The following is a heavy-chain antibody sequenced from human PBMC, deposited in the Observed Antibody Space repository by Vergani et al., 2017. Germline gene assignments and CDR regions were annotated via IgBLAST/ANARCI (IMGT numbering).Heavy chain of an antibody. J-gene: IGHJ4*02. CDR2: IIPIFGTA. Sequence: QVQLVQSGAEVKKPGSSVKVSCKASGGTFSSYAISWVRQAPGQGLEWMGGIIPIFGTANYAQKFQGRVTITADESTSTAYMEPSSLRSEDTAVYYCAFVVPAASKSGPYFDYWGQGTLGHRLL. V-gene: IGHV1-69*01. CDR1: GGTFSSYA. CDR3: AFVVPAASKSGPYFDY. D-gene: IGHD2-2*01.